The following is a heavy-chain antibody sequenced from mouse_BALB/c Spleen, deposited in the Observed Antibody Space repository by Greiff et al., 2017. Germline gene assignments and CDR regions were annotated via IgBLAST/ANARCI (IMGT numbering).Heavy chain of an antibody. D-gene: IGHD2-4*01. J-gene: IGHJ3*01. CDR1: GYSITSGYY. Sequence: EVKLLESGPGLVKPSQSLSLTCSVTGYSITSGYYWNWIRQFPGNKLEWMGYISYDGSNNYNPSLKNRISITRDTSKNQFFLKLNSVTTEDTATYYCARSTMITAWFAYWGQGTLVTVSA. V-gene: IGHV3-6*02. CDR3: ARSTMITAWFAY. CDR2: ISYDGSN.